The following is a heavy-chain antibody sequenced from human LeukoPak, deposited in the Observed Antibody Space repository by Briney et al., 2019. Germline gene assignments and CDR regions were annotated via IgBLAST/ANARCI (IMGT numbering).Heavy chain of an antibody. CDR2: ISWNSGSI. V-gene: IGHV3-9*01. CDR3: ARLSPDGRMDV. Sequence: PGRSLRLSCAASGFTFDDYAMHWVRQAPGKGLEWVSGISWNSGSIGYADSVKGRFTISRDNSKNTLYLQMNSLRAEDTAVYYCARLSPDGRMDVWGKGTTVTISS. CDR1: GFTFDDYA. J-gene: IGHJ6*03. D-gene: IGHD4/OR15-4a*01.